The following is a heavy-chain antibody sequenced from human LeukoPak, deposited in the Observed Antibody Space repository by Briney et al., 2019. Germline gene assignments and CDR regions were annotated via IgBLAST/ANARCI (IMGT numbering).Heavy chain of an antibody. D-gene: IGHD3-10*01. Sequence: PGGSLRLSCAASGFTFSTYAMNWGRQAPGKGVECVSAISGSGDIIHYSDSVKGRFTISRDNSKNTLYLQMSSLRAEDTAVYYCAKFGGSGLNNWFDPWGQGTLVTVSS. J-gene: IGHJ5*02. CDR3: AKFGGSGLNNWFDP. CDR1: GFTFSTYA. V-gene: IGHV3-23*01. CDR2: ISGSGDII.